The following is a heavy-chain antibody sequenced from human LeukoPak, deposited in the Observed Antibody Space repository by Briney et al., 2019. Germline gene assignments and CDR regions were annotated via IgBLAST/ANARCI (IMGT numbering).Heavy chain of an antibody. CDR3: ARTPNYCYYGMDV. CDR1: GGSFSGYY. CDR2: INHSGST. J-gene: IGHJ6*02. Sequence: SETLSLTCAVYGGSFSGYYWSWIRQPPGKGLEWIGEINHSGSTNYNPSLKSRVTISVDTSKNQFSLKLSSVTAADTAVYYCARTPNYCYYGMDVWGQGTTVTVSS. V-gene: IGHV4-34*01.